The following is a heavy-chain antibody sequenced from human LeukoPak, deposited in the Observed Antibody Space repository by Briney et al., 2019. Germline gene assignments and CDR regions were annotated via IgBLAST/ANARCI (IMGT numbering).Heavy chain of an antibody. J-gene: IGHJ4*02. CDR2: INPNSGGT. V-gene: IGHV1-2*04. CDR3: AITLLWFGELSD. D-gene: IGHD3-10*01. CDR1: GYTFTGYY. Sequence: GASVKVSCKASGYTFTGYYMHWVRQAPGQGLEWMGWINPNSGGTNYAQKFQGWVTTTRDTSISTAYMELSRLRSDDTAVYYCAITLLWFGELSDWGQGTLVTVSS.